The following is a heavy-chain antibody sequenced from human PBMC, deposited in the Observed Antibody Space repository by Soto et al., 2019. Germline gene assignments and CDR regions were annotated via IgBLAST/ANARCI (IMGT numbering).Heavy chain of an antibody. CDR3: ARSIAAAVDFDY. V-gene: IGHV1-18*01. J-gene: IGHJ4*02. D-gene: IGHD6-13*01. Sequence: QVQLVQSGAEVKKPGASVKVSCKASGYTFTSYGISWVRQAPGQGLEWMGWISAYNGNTNYAQKLEGRVSMTTDTSTSTDYMELRSLRSDDTAVYYCARSIAAAVDFDYWGQGTLVTVSS. CDR2: ISAYNGNT. CDR1: GYTFTSYG.